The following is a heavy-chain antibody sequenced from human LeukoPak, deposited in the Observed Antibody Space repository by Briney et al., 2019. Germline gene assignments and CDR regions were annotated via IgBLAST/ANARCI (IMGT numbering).Heavy chain of an antibody. CDR3: ARDVYYYDSSGYENAFDI. J-gene: IGHJ3*02. Sequence: SETLSLTCTVSGASISSTSYCWGWIRQPAGKGLEWIGHIHTSGSTNYNPSLKSRVTISVDTSKNQFSLKLSSVTAADTAVYYCARDVYYYDSSGYENAFDIWGQGTMVTVSS. D-gene: IGHD3-22*01. CDR2: IHTSGST. V-gene: IGHV4-61*09. CDR1: GASISSTSYC.